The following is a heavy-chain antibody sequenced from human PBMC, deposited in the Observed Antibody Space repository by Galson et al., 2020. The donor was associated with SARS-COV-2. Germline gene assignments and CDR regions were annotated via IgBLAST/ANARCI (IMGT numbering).Heavy chain of an antibody. D-gene: IGHD2-15*01. CDR2: ISSSSYTI. V-gene: IGHV3-48*04. J-gene: IGHJ4*02. CDR3: ASRYCSGGACYVDY. CDR1: GFTFSSYT. Sequence: GESLKISCAASGFTFSSYTLTWVRQAPGKGLEWISYISSSSYTISYADSVKGRFTISRDNAKNSLFLQMNSLRADDTAVYYCASRYCSGGACYVDYWGQGTLVTVSS.